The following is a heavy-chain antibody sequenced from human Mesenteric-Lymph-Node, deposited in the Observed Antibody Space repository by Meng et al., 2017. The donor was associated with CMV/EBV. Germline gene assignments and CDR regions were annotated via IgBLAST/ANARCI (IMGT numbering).Heavy chain of an antibody. CDR1: GFTFSSYW. D-gene: IGHD5-24*01. CDR2: IKQDGSEK. Sequence: GESLKISCAASGFTFSSYWMSWVRQAPGKGLEWVANIKQDGSEKYYVDSVKGRFTISRDTAKNSLYLQMNSLRAEDTAMYYCAREDGWRNYFDYWGQGTLVTVSS. CDR3: AREDGWRNYFDY. V-gene: IGHV3-7*01. J-gene: IGHJ4*02.